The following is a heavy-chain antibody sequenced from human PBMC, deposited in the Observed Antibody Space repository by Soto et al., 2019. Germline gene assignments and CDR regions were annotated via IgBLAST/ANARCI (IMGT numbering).Heavy chain of an antibody. CDR2: IYYSGST. V-gene: IGHV4-59*01. Sequence: SETLSLTCTVSGGSISSYYWSWIRQPPGKGLEWIGYIYYSGSTNYNPSLKSRDTISVDTSKNQFSLKLSSVTAADTAVYYCARSGGGIFYFNNWARETLVTASS. CDR3: ARSGGGIFYFNN. CDR1: GGSISSYY. D-gene: IGHD3-10*01. J-gene: IGHJ4*02.